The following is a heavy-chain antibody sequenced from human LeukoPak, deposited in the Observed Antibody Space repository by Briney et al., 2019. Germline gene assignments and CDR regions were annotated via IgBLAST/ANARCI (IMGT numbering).Heavy chain of an antibody. CDR2: ITNTGGVT. Sequence: GGSLRLSCAASGFTFSTYAMSWVRQAPGKGLEWVSGITNTGGVTLYADSVKGRLTVSRDNSKNTLYLHMNSLRADDTAVYYCAKSPGSDGWSLHYWGQGTLVTVSS. J-gene: IGHJ4*02. V-gene: IGHV3-23*05. CDR3: AKSPGSDGWSLHY. D-gene: IGHD5-24*01. CDR1: GFTFSTYA.